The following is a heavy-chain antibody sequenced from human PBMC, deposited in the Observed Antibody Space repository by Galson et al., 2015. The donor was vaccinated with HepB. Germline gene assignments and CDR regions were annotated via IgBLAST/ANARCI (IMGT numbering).Heavy chain of an antibody. CDR3: ARGFLYNGNDALDI. J-gene: IGHJ3*02. CDR1: GFMFSDYY. Sequence: SLRLSCAASGFMFSDYYMNWIRQAPGKGLEWISYITSSGSTIYYADSVKGRFTVSRDNAKNSLYLQMISLRAEDTAVYYCARGFLYNGNDALDIWGQGTMVTVSS. CDR2: ITSSGSTI. V-gene: IGHV3-11*01. D-gene: IGHD1-26*01.